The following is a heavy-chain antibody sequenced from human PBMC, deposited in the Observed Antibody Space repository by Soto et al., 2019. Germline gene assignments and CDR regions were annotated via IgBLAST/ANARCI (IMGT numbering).Heavy chain of an antibody. CDR1: GYTFTSHF. J-gene: IGHJ4*02. D-gene: IGHD3-22*01. Sequence: QVQLVQAGAEVKKPGASMRVSCRTSGYTFTSHFIHWVRQAPGQGREWMGWINTGNGNTRYSETFEGRVTITRDTSANTVYMELSSLRSEDTAVYYCARDRYYYYDTSGYFSYWGQGTLVTVSS. V-gene: IGHV1-3*04. CDR3: ARDRYYYYDTSGYFSY. CDR2: INTGNGNT.